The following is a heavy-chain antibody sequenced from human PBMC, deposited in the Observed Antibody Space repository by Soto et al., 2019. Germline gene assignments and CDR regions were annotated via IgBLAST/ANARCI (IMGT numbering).Heavy chain of an antibody. Sequence: TLSLTCSVSCGSISRGDYFWTWSRQLPGKGLELIVYFSYTGPTYHNPSHKSRVTILTDTSKNQFSLKLNSVTSADTAVYYCARGGPVSVSPAWQLLGYFDYWGQGTLVTVSS. CDR3: ARGGPVSVSPAWQLLGYFDY. CDR1: CGSISRGDYF. CDR2: FSYTGPT. D-gene: IGHD2-15*01. J-gene: IGHJ4*02. V-gene: IGHV4-31*03.